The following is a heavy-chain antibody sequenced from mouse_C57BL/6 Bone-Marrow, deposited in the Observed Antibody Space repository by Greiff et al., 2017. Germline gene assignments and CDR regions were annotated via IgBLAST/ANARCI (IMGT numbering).Heavy chain of an antibody. J-gene: IGHJ2*01. CDR3: TGSNYDFDY. CDR2: IRLKSDNYAT. V-gene: IGHV6-3*01. D-gene: IGHD2-5*01. CDR1: GFTFSNYW. Sequence: EVKLMESGGGLVQPGGSMKLSCVASGFTFSNYWMNWVRQSPEKGLEWVAQIRLKSDNYATHYAESVKGRFTISRDDSKSSVYLQMNNLRAEDTGIYYCTGSNYDFDYWGQGTTLTVSS.